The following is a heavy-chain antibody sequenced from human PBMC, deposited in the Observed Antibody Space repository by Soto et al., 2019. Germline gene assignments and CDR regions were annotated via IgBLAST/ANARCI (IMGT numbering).Heavy chain of an antibody. CDR1: GGSISSYY. CDR2: IYYSGST. CDR3: ASRDRRSWSIDY. D-gene: IGHD6-13*01. J-gene: IGHJ4*02. Sequence: SETLSLTCTVSGGSISSYYWSWIRQPPGKGLEWIGYIYYSGSTNYNPSLKSRVTISVDTSKNQFSLKLSSVTAADTAVYYCASRDRRSWSIDYWGQGTLVTVSS. V-gene: IGHV4-59*08.